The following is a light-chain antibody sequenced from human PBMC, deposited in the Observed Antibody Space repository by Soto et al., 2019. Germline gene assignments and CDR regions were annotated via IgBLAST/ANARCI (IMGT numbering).Light chain of an antibody. CDR2: DAY. CDR3: HQYASSFGT. Sequence: EIVMTQSPATLSVSPGERATLSCRASQNVGHMFLAWFQQKPGQAPRLLIFDAYRRATGIPDRFSGSRSGTNFALAISSLEPEDFALYYCHQYASSFGTFGQGTKV. V-gene: IGKV3-20*01. J-gene: IGKJ1*01. CDR1: QNVGHMF.